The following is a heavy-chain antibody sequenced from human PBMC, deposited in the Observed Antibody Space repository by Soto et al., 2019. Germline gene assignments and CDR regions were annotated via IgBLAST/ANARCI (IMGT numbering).Heavy chain of an antibody. D-gene: IGHD6-13*01. Sequence: SDTLSLPSTVSGGSVSSGSYYWSWIRQPPGKGLEWIGYIYYSGSTNYNPSLKSRVTISVDTSKNQFSLKLSSVTAADTGVYYCAKGSAGFSTSWADYWGQGTQVTVSS. CDR2: IYYSGST. CDR3: AKGSAGFSTSWADY. CDR1: GGSVSSGSYY. J-gene: IGHJ4*02. V-gene: IGHV4-61*01.